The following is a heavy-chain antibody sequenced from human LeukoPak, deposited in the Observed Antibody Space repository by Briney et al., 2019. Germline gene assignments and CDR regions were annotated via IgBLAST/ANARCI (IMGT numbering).Heavy chain of an antibody. CDR3: AREFVGGRSGELGY. V-gene: IGHV4-4*07. CDR1: GGSISSSY. D-gene: IGHD3-10*01. Sequence: PSETLSLTCTVSGGSISSSYWSWIRQPAGKGLEWLGRIYSNGNTNYNPSLRGRVTMSVDTSKNQFSLNLRSLTAADTAVYYCAREFVGGRSGELGYWGQGTLVTVSS. CDR2: IYSNGNT. J-gene: IGHJ4*02.